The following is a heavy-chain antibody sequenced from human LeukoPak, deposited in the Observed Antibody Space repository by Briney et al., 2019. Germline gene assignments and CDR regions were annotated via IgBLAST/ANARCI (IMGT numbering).Heavy chain of an antibody. J-gene: IGHJ3*02. V-gene: IGHV1-8*01. CDR3: ARAQRITMIVVTKGVAFDI. Sequence: GASVKVSCKASGYTFTSYDINWVRQATGQGLEWMGWMNPNSGNTGYAQKFQGRVTMTRNTSISTAYMELSSLRSEDTAVYYCARAQRITMIVVTKGVAFDIWGQGTMVTVSS. CDR2: MNPNSGNT. CDR1: GYTFTSYD. D-gene: IGHD3-22*01.